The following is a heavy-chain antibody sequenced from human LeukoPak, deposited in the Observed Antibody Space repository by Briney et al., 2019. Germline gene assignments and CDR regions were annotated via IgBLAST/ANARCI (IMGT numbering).Heavy chain of an antibody. D-gene: IGHD1-1*01. CDR1: GFNVLSNY. J-gene: IGHJ6*02. V-gene: IGHV3-53*01. CDR3: ARENWIPDYYYYGRDV. Sequence: GGFLRLSCAASGFNVLSNYMSWARQAPGTGLEGIYVIFSGCNTYYTDSVKGRFTISRDNSKNTLYHQMNTLRAEDTAVYYCARENWIPDYYYYGRDVWGQGTTVTVSS. CDR2: IFSGCNT.